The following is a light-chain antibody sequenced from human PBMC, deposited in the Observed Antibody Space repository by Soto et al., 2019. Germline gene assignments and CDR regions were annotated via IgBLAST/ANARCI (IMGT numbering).Light chain of an antibody. CDR1: QSISSN. V-gene: IGKV3-15*01. Sequence: EIVMTQSPVTLSVSPGERATLSCRASQSISSNLAWYQQKPGQAPRLLIYGASTRATGIPARFSGTGSGTEFTLTISSLQSEDFAVYYCQQYYDWPITFGQGTRLEI. J-gene: IGKJ5*01. CDR2: GAS. CDR3: QQYYDWPIT.